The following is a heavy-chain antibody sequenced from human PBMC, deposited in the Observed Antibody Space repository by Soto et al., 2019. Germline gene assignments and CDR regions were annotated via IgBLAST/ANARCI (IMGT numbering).Heavy chain of an antibody. CDR2: ISWNSGDI. V-gene: IGHV3-9*01. Sequence: EVQLVESGGGSVQPGRSLRLSCAASGFSFDDYGMHWVRQGPGKGLEWVSGISWNSGDIYYAESVKGRLTISRDNAKRSLYLQMNSLRTEDTALYYCAKDNDLDRDGPFDYWGQGILVTVSS. CDR1: GFSFDDYG. D-gene: IGHD2-2*03. CDR3: AKDNDLDRDGPFDY. J-gene: IGHJ4*02.